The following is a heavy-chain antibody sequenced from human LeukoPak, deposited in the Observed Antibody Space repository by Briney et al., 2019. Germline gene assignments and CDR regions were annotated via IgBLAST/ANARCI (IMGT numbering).Heavy chain of an antibody. J-gene: IGHJ5*02. Sequence: GSLRLSCAASGFTFSSYAMSWIRQPPGKGLEWIGEINHSGSTNYNPSLKSRVTISVDTSKNQFSLKLSSVTAADTAVYYCARGGRRYYGSGSYGYWFDPWGQGTLVTVSS. CDR2: INHSGST. CDR3: ARGGRRYYGSGSYGYWFDP. CDR1: GFTFSSYA. V-gene: IGHV4-34*01. D-gene: IGHD3-10*01.